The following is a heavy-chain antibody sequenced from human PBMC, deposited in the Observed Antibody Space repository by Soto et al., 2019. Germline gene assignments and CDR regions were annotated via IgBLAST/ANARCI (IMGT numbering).Heavy chain of an antibody. CDR2: ISGSGVTP. J-gene: IGHJ4*02. V-gene: IGHV3-23*01. D-gene: IGHD6-19*01. Sequence: GGSLRLSCAASGFTFSTYAMSWVRQAPGKGLEWVSGISGSGVTPYYADSVKGRFTISRDNSKNTLYLQVNSLRAEDTAIYYCAKDGAIQVAVRIWGYFDTWAQEPWSPSPQ. CDR3: AKDGAIQVAVRIWGYFDT. CDR1: GFTFSTYA.